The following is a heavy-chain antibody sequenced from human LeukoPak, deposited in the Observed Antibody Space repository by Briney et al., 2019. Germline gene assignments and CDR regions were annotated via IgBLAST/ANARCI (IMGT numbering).Heavy chain of an antibody. Sequence: PGGSLRLSCAASGFTFSSYAMHWVRQAPGRGLEWVAVISYDGSNKYYADSVKGRFTISRDNSKNTLYLQMNSLRAEDTAVYYCARDPVPGELYSSSWYPPDYWGQGTLVTVSS. CDR2: ISYDGSNK. CDR3: ARDPVPGELYSSSWYPPDY. D-gene: IGHD6-13*01. V-gene: IGHV3-30-3*01. CDR1: GFTFSSYA. J-gene: IGHJ4*02.